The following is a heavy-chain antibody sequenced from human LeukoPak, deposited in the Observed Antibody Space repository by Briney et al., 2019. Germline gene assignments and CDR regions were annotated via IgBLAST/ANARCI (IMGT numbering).Heavy chain of an antibody. V-gene: IGHV3-23*01. D-gene: IGHD5-12*01. CDR3: AKAVSPVDVGY. CDR1: GFTFSSYA. CDR2: NSGSGDST. Sequence: GGSLRLSCAASGFTFSSYAMSWVRQAPGKGLEWVSANSGSGDSTYYADTVKGRFTISRDNSKNTLNLQMNSLRAEDTAVYFCAKAVSPVDVGYWGRGTLVTVSS. J-gene: IGHJ4*02.